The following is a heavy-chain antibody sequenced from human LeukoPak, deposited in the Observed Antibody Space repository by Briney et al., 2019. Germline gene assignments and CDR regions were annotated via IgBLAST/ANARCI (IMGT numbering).Heavy chain of an antibody. J-gene: IGHJ4*02. Sequence: PETLSLTCTVSGDSISSYYWNWIRQPPGKGLEWIGYIFYSGSTNYNPSLKSRVTISADTSKNQFSLKLSSVTAADTAVYYCARGILTGLDYFEYWGQGILVTVSS. CDR2: IFYSGST. D-gene: IGHD3-9*01. V-gene: IGHV4-59*01. CDR1: GDSISSYY. CDR3: ARGILTGLDYFEY.